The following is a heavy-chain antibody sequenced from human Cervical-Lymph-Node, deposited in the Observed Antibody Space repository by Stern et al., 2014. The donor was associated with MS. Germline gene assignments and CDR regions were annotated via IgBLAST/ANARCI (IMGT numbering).Heavy chain of an antibody. V-gene: IGHV4-61*03. CDR3: ARDGLDGMDV. D-gene: IGHD3/OR15-3a*01. Sequence: VQLVESGPGLVKPSETLSLTCTVSGGSVSSSSFYWSWIRQPPGKGLEWVGYSHYSGKTKTNPSLKSRVTISIDTSKNHFSLNLTSLTAADTAIYYCARDGLDGMDVWGQGTTVTVSS. CDR2: SHYSGKT. J-gene: IGHJ6*02. CDR1: GGSVSSSSFY.